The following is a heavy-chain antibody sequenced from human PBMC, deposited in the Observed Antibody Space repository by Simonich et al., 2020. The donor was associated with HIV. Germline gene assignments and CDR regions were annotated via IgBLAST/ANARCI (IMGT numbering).Heavy chain of an antibody. J-gene: IGHJ3*02. D-gene: IGHD1-1*01. V-gene: IGHV1-3*01. CDR1: GYTFTTYS. CDR3: AIDSATRTDAGAFDI. CDR2: INAGKGNT. Sequence: QVHLVQSGAEVKKPGASVKLSCKASGYTFTTYSMHWVRQAPGQRLEWMGWINAGKGNTKDSQKFQGRVTITRDTSASTAYMELSSLTSEDTAVYYCAIDSATRTDAGAFDIWGQGTMVTVSS.